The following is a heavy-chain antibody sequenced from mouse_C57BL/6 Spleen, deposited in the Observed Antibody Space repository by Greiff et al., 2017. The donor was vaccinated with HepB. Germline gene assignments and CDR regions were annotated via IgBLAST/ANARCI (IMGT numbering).Heavy chain of an antibody. D-gene: IGHD1-1*01. CDR2: ISNGGGST. CDR3: ARCYNGSSYWYFDV. V-gene: IGHV5-12*01. Sequence: EVHLVESGGGLVQPGGSLKLSCAASGFTFSDYYMYWVRQTPEKRLEWVAYISNGGGSTYYPDTVKGRFTISRDNAKNTLYLQMSRLTSEDTAMYYCARCYNGSSYWYFDVWGTGTTVTVSS. CDR1: GFTFSDYY. J-gene: IGHJ1*03.